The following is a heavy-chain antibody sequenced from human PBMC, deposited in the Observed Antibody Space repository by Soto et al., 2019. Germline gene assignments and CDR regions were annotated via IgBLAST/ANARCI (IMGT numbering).Heavy chain of an antibody. CDR1: GYTFTGYY. J-gene: IGHJ6*04. Sequence: ASVKISCKASGYTFTGYYMHWVRQAPGQGLEWMGWINPNSGGTNYAQKFQGWVTMTRDTSISTAYMELRRLRSDDTAVYYCARGEYSSSSAENYYYYYGMEVWGKGTKVTVSS. D-gene: IGHD6-6*01. CDR3: ARGEYSSSSAENYYYYYGMEV. CDR2: INPNSGGT. V-gene: IGHV1-2*04.